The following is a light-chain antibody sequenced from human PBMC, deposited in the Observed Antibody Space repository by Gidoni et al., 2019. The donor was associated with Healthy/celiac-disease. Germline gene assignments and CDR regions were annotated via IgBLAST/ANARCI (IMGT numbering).Light chain of an antibody. V-gene: IGKV3-15*01. CDR2: GAS. CDR3: QQYNNWPPCS. CDR1: QSVSSN. Sequence: EIVMTQSPATLSVSPGERATLSCRASQSVSSNLAWYQQKPGQAPRLLIYGASTRATGIPARFSGGGSGTEFTLTISSLQSEDFAVYYCQQYNNWPPCSFGQGTKLEIK. J-gene: IGKJ2*04.